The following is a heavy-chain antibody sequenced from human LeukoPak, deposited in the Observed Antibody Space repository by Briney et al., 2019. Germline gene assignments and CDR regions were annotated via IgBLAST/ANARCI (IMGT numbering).Heavy chain of an antibody. D-gene: IGHD3-10*01. Sequence: GGSLRLSCAASGFTFDDYGMSWVRQAPGKGLEWVSGIKWNGGSTSYADPVKGRFTISRDNAKNSLYLQMNSLRAEDTAAYYCAKGSRAQGYYFDFWGQGTLVTVSS. CDR1: GFTFDDYG. J-gene: IGHJ4*02. CDR2: IKWNGGST. V-gene: IGHV3-20*04. CDR3: AKGSRAQGYYFDF.